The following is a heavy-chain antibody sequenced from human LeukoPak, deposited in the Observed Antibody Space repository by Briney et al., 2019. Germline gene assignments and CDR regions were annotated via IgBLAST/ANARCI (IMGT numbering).Heavy chain of an antibody. J-gene: IGHJ4*02. CDR3: ASVGLTATTSYFDD. V-gene: IGHV4-30-2*01. Sequence: SETLSLTCAVSGGSINSGAYSWSWIRQPPGKALEWIGYIYPVGSTYYNSSLKSRVTMSIDRSKNQFSLRLSSVTAADTAMYYCASVGLTATTSYFDDWGQGFQVTVSS. CDR1: GGSINSGAYS. D-gene: IGHD1/OR15-1a*01. CDR2: IYPVGST.